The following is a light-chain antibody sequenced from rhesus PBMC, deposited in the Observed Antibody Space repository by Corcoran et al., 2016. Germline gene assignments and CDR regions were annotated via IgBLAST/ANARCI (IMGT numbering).Light chain of an antibody. V-gene: IGKV3-35*01. Sequence: EIVMTQSPATLSLSPGERVTLSCRASQTVSSHLAWYQQKPGPTPRLLIYDASRRATDIPDRFSGSGSGTDVTLTISSPEPEDVGLYYCQKENNWPPTFGGGTRVEIK. CDR1: QTVSSH. CDR2: DAS. CDR3: QKENNWPPT. J-gene: IGKJ4*01.